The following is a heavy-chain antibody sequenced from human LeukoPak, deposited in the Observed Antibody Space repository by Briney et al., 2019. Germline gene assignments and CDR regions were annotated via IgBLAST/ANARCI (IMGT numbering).Heavy chain of an antibody. V-gene: IGHV3-74*01. J-gene: IGHJ6*03. CDR2: INTDGNNK. CDR3: ARGSPRGYYYYYMDV. Sequence: GGSLRLSCAASGFTFSSHWMHWVRQAPGKGLVWVTRINTDGNNKIYADSVKGRFTISRDNAKNTLYLQMNSLRAEDTAVYYCARGSPRGYYYYYMDVWGKGTTVTVSS. CDR1: GFTFSSHW.